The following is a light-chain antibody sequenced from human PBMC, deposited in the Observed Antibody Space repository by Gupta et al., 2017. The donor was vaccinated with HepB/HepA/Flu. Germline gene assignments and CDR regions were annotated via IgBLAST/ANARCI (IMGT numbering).Light chain of an antibody. CDR1: TSNIGTKY. Sequence: QSVLTQPPSASGAPGLRVTISSSGSTSNIGTKYVYWYQQFPGTAPKLLIYRNSQRFSGVPNRFSASKSGTSSSLAISGLRSEDEAEYYGAAWDDSLNTVVFGGGTEVTVL. V-gene: IGLV1-47*01. CDR3: AAWDDSLNTVV. CDR2: RNS. J-gene: IGLJ2*01.